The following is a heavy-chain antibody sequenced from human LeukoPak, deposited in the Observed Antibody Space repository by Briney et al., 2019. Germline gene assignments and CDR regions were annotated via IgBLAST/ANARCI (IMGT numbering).Heavy chain of an antibody. CDR1: GFTVSSNY. CDR2: IYSGGST. D-gene: IGHD6-19*01. V-gene: IGHV3-66*01. J-gene: IGHJ4*02. Sequence: GGSLRLSCAASGFTVSSNYMSWVRQAPGKGLEWVSVIYSGGSTYYADSVKGRFTISRDNSKNTLYLQMNSLRAEDTAVYYCARGIGRAVAGTSIDYWGQGTLVTVSS. CDR3: ARGIGRAVAGTSIDY.